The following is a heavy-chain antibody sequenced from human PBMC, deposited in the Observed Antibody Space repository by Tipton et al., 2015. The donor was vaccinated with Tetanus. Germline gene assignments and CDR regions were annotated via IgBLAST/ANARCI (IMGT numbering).Heavy chain of an antibody. Sequence: TLSLTCTVSGASLRGGDYHWSWIRQPPGKALEWIGSIYYSGSTFYRPSLQSRVTISVDTSKNQFSLRLSSVTAADTAVYFCARHPPPYYYGSGSYLDYWGQGTPVTVSS. CDR3: ARHPPPYYYGSGSYLDY. D-gene: IGHD3-10*01. CDR2: IYYSGST. J-gene: IGHJ4*02. V-gene: IGHV4-39*01. CDR1: GASLRGGDYH.